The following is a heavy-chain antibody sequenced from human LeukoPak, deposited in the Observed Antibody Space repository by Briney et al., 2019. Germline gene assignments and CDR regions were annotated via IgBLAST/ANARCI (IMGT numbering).Heavy chain of an antibody. V-gene: IGHV4-59*13. J-gene: IGHJ4*02. CDR1: GASINSYY. D-gene: IGHD3-22*01. Sequence: SETLSLTCSVSGASINSYYWNWIRQSPGKGLEWLGNIHYRGTSNYNPSLKSRVTLSLDSSKSQFALKVTSVTAADTAIYYCAREYRRYDSSGYYRTLDNWGQGTLVTVSS. CDR2: IHYRGTS. CDR3: AREYRRYDSSGYYRTLDN.